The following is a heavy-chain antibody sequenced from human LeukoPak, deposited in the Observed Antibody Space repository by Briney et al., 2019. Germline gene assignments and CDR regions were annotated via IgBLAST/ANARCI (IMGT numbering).Heavy chain of an antibody. D-gene: IGHD6-13*01. CDR1: GYTFTGYY. J-gene: IGHJ6*02. V-gene: IGHV1-2*02. CDR3: ARDLAEAAAGYYYYGMDV. CDR2: INPNSGGT. Sequence: ASVKVSCKASGYTFTGYYMHWVRQAPAQGLEWMGWINPNSGGTNYAQKFQGRVTMTRDTSISTAYMELSRLRSDDTAVYYCARDLAEAAAGYYYYGMDVWGQGTTVTVSS.